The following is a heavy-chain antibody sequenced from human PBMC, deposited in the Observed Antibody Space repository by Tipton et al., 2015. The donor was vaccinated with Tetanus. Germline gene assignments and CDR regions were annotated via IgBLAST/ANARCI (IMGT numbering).Heavy chain of an antibody. J-gene: IGHJ5*02. V-gene: IGHV4-34*01. D-gene: IGHD6-13*01. Sequence: TLSLTCDVYDGSFSAYYWTWIRQHPGKGLEWIGEINHTGSTNYNPSLRRRVTISIGTSNNQFSLKLNSVTAADSAVYYCARGRQRLVPAGFDLWGQGTLVIVST. CDR3: ARGRQRLVPAGFDL. CDR1: DGSFSAYY. CDR2: INHTGST.